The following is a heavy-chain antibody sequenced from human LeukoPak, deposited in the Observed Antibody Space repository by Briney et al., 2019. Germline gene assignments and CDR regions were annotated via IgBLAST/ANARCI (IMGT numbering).Heavy chain of an antibody. Sequence: GGSLRLSCAASGFTFSSYAMSWVRQAPGKGLEWVSAISGSGGSTYYAGSVKGRFTISRDNSKNTLYLQMNSLRAEDTAVYYCAKADRTDTYYYFGMDVWGQGTTVTVSS. V-gene: IGHV3-23*01. CDR3: AKADRTDTYYYFGMDV. D-gene: IGHD5-18*01. J-gene: IGHJ6*02. CDR2: ISGSGGST. CDR1: GFTFSSYA.